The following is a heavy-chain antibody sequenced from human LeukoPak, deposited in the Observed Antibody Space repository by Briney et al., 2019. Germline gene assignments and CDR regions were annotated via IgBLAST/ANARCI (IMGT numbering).Heavy chain of an antibody. D-gene: IGHD4-17*01. CDR2: IRYDGSNK. V-gene: IGHV3-30*02. Sequence: PGGSLRLSCAASGFTFSSYGMHWVRQAPGKGLERVAFIRYDGSNKYYADSVKGRFTTSRDNSKNTLYLQMNSLRAEDTAVYYCAKMEPKYGDHDYWGQGTLVTVSS. CDR3: AKMEPKYGDHDY. J-gene: IGHJ4*02. CDR1: GFTFSSYG.